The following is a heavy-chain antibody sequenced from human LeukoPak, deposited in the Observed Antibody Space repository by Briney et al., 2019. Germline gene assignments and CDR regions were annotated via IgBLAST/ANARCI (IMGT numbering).Heavy chain of an antibody. V-gene: IGHV4-4*07. CDR1: GGSVSDYY. Sequence: PSETLSLTCTISGGSVSDYYWSWIRQSPGKGLEWIGRIYTSGSTNYNPSLKSRVTMSIDTSKNQFSLKLSSVTAADTAVYFCARGPYSYDSSGAFDIWGQGTMVTVSS. CDR2: IYTSGST. J-gene: IGHJ3*02. D-gene: IGHD3-22*01. CDR3: ARGPYSYDSSGAFDI.